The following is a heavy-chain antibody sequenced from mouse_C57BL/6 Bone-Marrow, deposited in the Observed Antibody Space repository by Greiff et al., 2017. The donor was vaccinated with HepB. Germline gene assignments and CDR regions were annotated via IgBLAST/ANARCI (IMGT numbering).Heavy chain of an antibody. D-gene: IGHD1-1*01. CDR1: GFTFSDYG. Sequence: EVKVVESGGGLVKPGGSLKLSCAASGFTFSDYGMHWVRQAPEKGLEWVAYISSGSSTIYYADTVKGRFTISRDNAKNTLFLQMTSLRSEDTAMYYWARPYYYGSSHYYAMDYWGQGTSVTVSS. J-gene: IGHJ4*01. CDR3: ARPYYYGSSHYYAMDY. V-gene: IGHV5-17*01. CDR2: ISSGSSTI.